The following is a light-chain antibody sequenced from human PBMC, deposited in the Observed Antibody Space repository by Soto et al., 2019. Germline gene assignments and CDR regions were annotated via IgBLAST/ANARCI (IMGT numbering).Light chain of an antibody. V-gene: IGKV1-33*01. CDR1: QDISKF. CDR3: QQYENRPYT. Sequence: IQMTQSPSSLSASIVDRVSFTFQASQDISKFLNWYQHKPGQAPSLLIYHASKSYFGVPSRFSGSGSGTDFTFTISSLQPEDNATYYCQQYENRPYTFGPGTKVDIK. CDR2: HAS. J-gene: IGKJ3*01.